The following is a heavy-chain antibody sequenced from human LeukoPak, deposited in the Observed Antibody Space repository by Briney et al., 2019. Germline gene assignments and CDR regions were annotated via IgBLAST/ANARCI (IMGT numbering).Heavy chain of an antibody. CDR2: IYYSGYT. CDR1: GGYIGSSSNDY. Sequence: PSETLSLTCSVSGGYIGSSSNDYWTWIRQPPGKGLEWIGYIYYSGYTNYNPSLKSRVTISVDTSKNQFSLKLSSVTAADTAVYYCASSKTNGDSSGWYAWFDPWGQGTLVTVSS. D-gene: IGHD6-19*01. J-gene: IGHJ5*02. V-gene: IGHV4-61*01. CDR3: ASSKTNGDSSGWYAWFDP.